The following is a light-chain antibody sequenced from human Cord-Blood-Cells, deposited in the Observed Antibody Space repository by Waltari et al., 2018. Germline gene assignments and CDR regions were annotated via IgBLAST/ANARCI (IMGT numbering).Light chain of an antibody. CDR3: QQYNSYPYT. CDR1: QSISSW. CDR2: KAS. V-gene: IGKV1-5*03. Sequence: DIQITLTPSTLSASVGDRDPIPCRASQSISSWLAWYQQKPGKAPKLLIYKASSLESGVPSRFSGSGSGTEFTLTISSLQPDDFATYYCQQYNSYPYTFGQGTKLEIE. J-gene: IGKJ2*01.